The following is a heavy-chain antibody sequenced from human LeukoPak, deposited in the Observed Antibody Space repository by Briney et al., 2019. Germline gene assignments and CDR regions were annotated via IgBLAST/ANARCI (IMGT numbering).Heavy chain of an antibody. CDR3: ARAEDYGDATFDY. CDR1: GGSINSYY. CDR2: IYYSGST. V-gene: IGHV4-59*01. J-gene: IGHJ4*02. D-gene: IGHD4-17*01. Sequence: KPSETLSLTCAVSGGSINSYYWSWIRQPPGKGLEWIGYIYYSGSTNYNPSLKSRVTISVDTSKNQFSLKLGSVTAADTAVYYCARAEDYGDATFDYWGQGTLVTVSS.